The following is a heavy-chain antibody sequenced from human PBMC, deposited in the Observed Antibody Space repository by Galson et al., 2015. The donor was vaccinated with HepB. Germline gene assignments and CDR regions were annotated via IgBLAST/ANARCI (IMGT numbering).Heavy chain of an antibody. CDR3: TRHMGGY. D-gene: IGHD3-16*01. J-gene: IGHJ4*02. CDR2: IRSKANSYAT. Sequence: SLRLSCAASGFTFSGSATHWVRQASGKGLEWVGRIRSKANSYATAYAASVKGRFSISRDDSKNTAYLQMNSLKTEDTAVYYCTRHMGGYWGQGTLVTVSS. V-gene: IGHV3-73*01. CDR1: GFTFSGSA.